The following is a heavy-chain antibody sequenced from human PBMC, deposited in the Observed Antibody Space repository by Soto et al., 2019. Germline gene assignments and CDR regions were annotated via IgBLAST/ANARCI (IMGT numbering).Heavy chain of an antibody. CDR3: ARLRAGTPESSLLIRAFDI. Sequence: QVQLVQSGAEVKKPGASVKVSCKASGYTFTSYAMHWVRQAPGQRLEWMGWINAGNGNTKYSQKFQGRVTITRDTSASTAYMELSSLRSEDTAVYYCARLRAGTPESSLLIRAFDIWGQGTMVTVSS. CDR2: INAGNGNT. V-gene: IGHV1-3*01. J-gene: IGHJ3*02. D-gene: IGHD1-1*01. CDR1: GYTFTSYA.